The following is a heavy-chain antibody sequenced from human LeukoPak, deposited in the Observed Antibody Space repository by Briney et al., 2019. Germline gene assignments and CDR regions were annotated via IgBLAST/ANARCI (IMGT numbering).Heavy chain of an antibody. CDR2: ISWDGGST. CDR1: GFTFHDYA. V-gene: IGHV3-43D*03. Sequence: PGGSLRLSCAASGFTFHDYAMHWVRQVPGKGLEWVSFISWDGGSTYYADSVKGRFTISRDNSKNSLYLQMNSLRAEDTALYYCAKGTLGDYRAGPDYWGRGTLVTVFS. D-gene: IGHD4-17*01. CDR3: AKGTLGDYRAGPDY. J-gene: IGHJ4*02.